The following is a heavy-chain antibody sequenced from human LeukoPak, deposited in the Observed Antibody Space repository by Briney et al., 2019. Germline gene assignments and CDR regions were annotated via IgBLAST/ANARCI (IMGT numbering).Heavy chain of an antibody. V-gene: IGHV3-23*01. CDR1: GFTFSSYG. CDR2: ISGSGGST. Sequence: GGSLRLSCAASGFTFSSYGMSWVRQAPGKGLEWVSAISGSGGSTYYADSVKGRFTISRDNSKNTLFLQMNSLRVEDTALYYCARAYGNSGYYQLPIDLWGQGTLVAVSS. D-gene: IGHD3-22*01. CDR3: ARAYGNSGYYQLPIDL. J-gene: IGHJ4*02.